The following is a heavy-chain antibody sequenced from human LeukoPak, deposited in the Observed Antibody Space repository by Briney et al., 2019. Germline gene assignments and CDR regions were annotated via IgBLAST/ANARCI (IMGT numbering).Heavy chain of an antibody. V-gene: IGHV3-9*03. J-gene: IGHJ3*02. Sequence: GRSLRLSCAASGFTFDDYAMHWVRQAPGKGLEWVSGISWNSGSIGYADSVKGRFTISRDNAKNSLYLQMNSLRAEDMALYYCAKGHSSGYLDAFDIWGQGTVVTVSS. CDR2: ISWNSGSI. D-gene: IGHD3-22*01. CDR1: GFTFDDYA. CDR3: AKGHSSGYLDAFDI.